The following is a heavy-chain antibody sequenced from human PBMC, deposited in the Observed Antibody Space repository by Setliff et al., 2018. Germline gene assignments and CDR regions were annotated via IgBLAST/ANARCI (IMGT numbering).Heavy chain of an antibody. J-gene: IGHJ3*02. CDR3: ARPDVGGSWTSDAFDI. CDR1: GYTLTELS. Sequence: ASVKVSCKVSGYTLTELSRHWVRQAPGKGPEWMGGISPILGMANYAQKFQGRVTMTTNTSINTAYMELSSLRFEDTAVYYCARPDVGGSWTSDAFDIWGQGTMVTVSS. CDR2: ISPILGMA. V-gene: IGHV1-24*01.